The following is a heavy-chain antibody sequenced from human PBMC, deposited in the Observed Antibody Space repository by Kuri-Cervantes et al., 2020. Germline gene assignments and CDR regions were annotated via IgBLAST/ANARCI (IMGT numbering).Heavy chain of an antibody. V-gene: IGHV3-74*01. CDR3: AKDGLGWLEVSMDV. CDR1: GFTFSSYW. CDR2: INSDGSST. D-gene: IGHD3-3*01. J-gene: IGHJ6*02. Sequence: GESLKISCPASGFTFSSYWMHWVRQAPGKGLVWVSRINSDGSSTSYADSVKGRFTISRDNSKNTLYLQMNSLRAEDTAVYYCAKDGLGWLEVSMDVWGQGTTVTVSS.